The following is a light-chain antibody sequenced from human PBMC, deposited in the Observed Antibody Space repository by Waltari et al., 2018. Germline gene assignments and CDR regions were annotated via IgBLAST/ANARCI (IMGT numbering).Light chain of an antibody. CDR3: QSYDTSLSVV. J-gene: IGLJ3*02. Sequence: QSVLTQPPSVSGAPGPRVTLSCPGSGSNIGAGYDVHWYQHLPRAAPKLLIYGSSSRPLGVPDRFFGSTSGTSASLAITGLQAEDEGDYYCQSYDTSLSVVFGGGTKLTVL. V-gene: IGLV1-40*01. CDR2: GSS. CDR1: GSNIGAGYD.